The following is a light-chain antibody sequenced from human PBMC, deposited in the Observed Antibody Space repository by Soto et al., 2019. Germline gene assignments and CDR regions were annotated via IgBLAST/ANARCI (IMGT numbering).Light chain of an antibody. CDR1: QSITNW. Sequence: DIQMTQSPSALSASVGDRVTITCRASQSITNWLAWYQQKPGKAPKLLMFDASSLHSGVPSRFSGSGSGTDFTLTISSLQPEDFATYYCQQSYSTPETFGQGTKVDIK. CDR2: DAS. J-gene: IGKJ1*01. V-gene: IGKV1-39*01. CDR3: QQSYSTPET.